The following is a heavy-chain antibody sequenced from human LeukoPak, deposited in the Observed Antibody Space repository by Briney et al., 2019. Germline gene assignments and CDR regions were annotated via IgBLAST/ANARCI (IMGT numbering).Heavy chain of an antibody. Sequence: SETLSLTCTVSGGSINSGGYYWRWIRQHPGKGLEWIGYIYYSGSTYYNPSLKSRVTISVDTSKNQFSLKLSSVTAADTAVYYCARVSAVVPAAIGYWGQGTLVTVSS. CDR3: ARVSAVVPAAIGY. D-gene: IGHD2-2*01. V-gene: IGHV4-31*03. J-gene: IGHJ4*02. CDR1: GGSINSGGYY. CDR2: IYYSGST.